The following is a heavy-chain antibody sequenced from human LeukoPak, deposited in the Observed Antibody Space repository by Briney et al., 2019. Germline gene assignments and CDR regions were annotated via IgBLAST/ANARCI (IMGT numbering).Heavy chain of an antibody. Sequence: TSETLSLTCTVSGGSISSSSYYWGWIRQPPGKGLEWIGSIYYSGSAYYNPSLKSRVTISVDTSKNQFSLKLSSVTAADTAVYYCARGGYYGSGNDFRFDPWGQGTLVTVSS. CDR2: IYYSGSA. CDR1: GGSISSSSYY. J-gene: IGHJ5*02. D-gene: IGHD3-10*01. CDR3: ARGGYYGSGNDFRFDP. V-gene: IGHV4-39*07.